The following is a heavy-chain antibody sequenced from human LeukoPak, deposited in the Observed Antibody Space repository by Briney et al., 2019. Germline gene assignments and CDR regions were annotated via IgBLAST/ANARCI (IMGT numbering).Heavy chain of an antibody. Sequence: SETLSLTCTISGGSISSYYWSWIRQPPGKGLEWIGYIYYSGSTNYNPSLKSRVTISVDTSKNQFSLKLSSVTAADTAVYYCARLSPYLRWGMIDYWGQGTLVTVSS. CDR3: ARLSPYLRWGMIDY. CDR1: GGSISSYY. CDR2: IYYSGST. D-gene: IGHD5-12*01. J-gene: IGHJ4*02. V-gene: IGHV4-59*01.